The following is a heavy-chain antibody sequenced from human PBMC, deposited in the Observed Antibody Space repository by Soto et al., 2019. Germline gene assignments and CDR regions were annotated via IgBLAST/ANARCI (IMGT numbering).Heavy chain of an antibody. V-gene: IGHV4-39*01. J-gene: IGHJ1*01. CDR3: ARHAGPADAGWSAFQN. Sequence: QLQLQESGPGLVKPSETLSLTCTVSGDSISSSTYYWAWIRQPPGKGLEWIGTIYYTGSTYYNPSLKSQVTISLDTSKTQFSLKMSSVTAADTAVYYCARHAGPADAGWSAFQNWGQRTLVTVSS. CDR1: GDSISSSTYY. CDR2: IYYTGST. D-gene: IGHD2-2*01.